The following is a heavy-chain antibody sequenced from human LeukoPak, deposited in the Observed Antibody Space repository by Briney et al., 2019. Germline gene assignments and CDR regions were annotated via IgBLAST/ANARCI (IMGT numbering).Heavy chain of an antibody. CDR2: ISWDGGST. J-gene: IGHJ4*02. CDR3: ATGEPYYFDY. Sequence: GGSLRLSCAASGFTFDDYAMHWVRQAPGKGLEWVSLISWDGGSTYYADSVKGRFTISRDNGKNSLYLQMNSLRAEDTALYYCATGEPYYFDYWGQGTLVTVSS. D-gene: IGHD1-26*01. CDR1: GFTFDDYA. V-gene: IGHV3-43D*03.